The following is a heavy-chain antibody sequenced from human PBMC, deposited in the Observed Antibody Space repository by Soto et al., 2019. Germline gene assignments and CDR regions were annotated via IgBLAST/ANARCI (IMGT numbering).Heavy chain of an antibody. Sequence: GGSLRLSCAASGFTFSSYGMHWVRQAPGKGLVWVAVIWYDGSNKYYADSVKGRFTISRDNSKNTLYLQMNSLRAEDTAVYYCARAPVVVAAKAFYYYYGMDVWRQGTTVTVSS. CDR3: ARAPVVVAAKAFYYYYGMDV. CDR2: IWYDGSNK. D-gene: IGHD2-15*01. V-gene: IGHV3-33*01. J-gene: IGHJ6*02. CDR1: GFTFSSYG.